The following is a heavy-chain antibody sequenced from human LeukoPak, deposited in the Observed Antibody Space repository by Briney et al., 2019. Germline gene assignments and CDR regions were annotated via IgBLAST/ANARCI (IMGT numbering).Heavy chain of an antibody. CDR2: ISYDGSLK. D-gene: IGHD3-10*01. CDR3: ARGDYYGSGSYWYYFDY. V-gene: IGHV3-30*04. CDR1: GFTFSTYT. Sequence: GGSLRLSCAASGFTFSTYTMHWVRQAPGKGLEWVAVISYDGSLKYYADSVKGRFTISRDNSKNTVFLQMNSLRAEDTAVYYCARGDYYGSGSYWYYFDYWGQGTLVTVSS. J-gene: IGHJ4*02.